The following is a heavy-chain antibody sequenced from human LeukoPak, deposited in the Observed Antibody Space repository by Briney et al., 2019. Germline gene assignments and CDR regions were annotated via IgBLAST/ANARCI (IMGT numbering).Heavy chain of an antibody. CDR2: IKQDGGET. V-gene: IGHV3-7*01. Sequence: PGGSLRLSCAASGFTFSSYWMSWVRQAPGKGLEWVASIKQDGGETLYVDSVKGRFTISKDNAKNSLYLQMNSLRAEDTAVYYCAREDHSNYNYWGQGTLVTVSS. CDR3: AREDHSNYNY. CDR1: GFTFSSYW. D-gene: IGHD4-11*01. J-gene: IGHJ4*02.